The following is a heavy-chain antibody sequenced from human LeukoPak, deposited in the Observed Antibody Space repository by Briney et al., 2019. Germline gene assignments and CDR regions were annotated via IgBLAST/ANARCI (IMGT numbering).Heavy chain of an antibody. J-gene: IGHJ5*02. CDR1: GFTFSSYS. D-gene: IGHD2-21*02. V-gene: IGHV3-23*01. CDR3: AKDFGDSRLNWFDP. Sequence: GGSLRLSCAASGFTFSSYSMNWVRQAPGKGLEWVSAISGGGGSIYYADSVKGRFTISRDNSKNTLYLQMNSLRAEDTAVFYCAKDFGDSRLNWFDPWGQGTLVTVSS. CDR2: ISGGGGSI.